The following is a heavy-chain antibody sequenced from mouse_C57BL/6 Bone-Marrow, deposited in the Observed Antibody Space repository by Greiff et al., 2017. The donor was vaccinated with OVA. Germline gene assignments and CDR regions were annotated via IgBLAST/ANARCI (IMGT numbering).Heavy chain of an antibody. J-gene: IGHJ3*01. CDR2: ISDGGSYT. V-gene: IGHV5-4*03. Sequence: EVKVVESGGGLVQPGESLKLSCESNEYEFPSHAMSWVRQTPEKRLEWVATISDGGSYTYYPDNVKGRFTISRDNAKNNLYLQMSHLKSEDTAMYYCARIYYGFAYLGQGTLVTVSA. CDR3: ARIYYGFAY. D-gene: IGHD1-1*01. CDR1: EYEFPSHA.